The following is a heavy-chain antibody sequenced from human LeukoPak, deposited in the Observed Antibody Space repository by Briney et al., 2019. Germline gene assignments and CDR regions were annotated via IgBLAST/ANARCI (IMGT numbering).Heavy chain of an antibody. CDR3: ARAVDDFYYYMDV. D-gene: IGHD6-19*01. J-gene: IGHJ6*03. V-gene: IGHV4-59*12. CDR1: GGSISSYY. Sequence: SETLSLTCTVSGGSISSYYWSWIRQSPGKGLECIGYIHYTGSTNYNPSLKSRVTISVETSKNQFSLKLRSVTAADTAVYYCARAVDDFYYYMDVWGKGTTVTVSS. CDR2: IHYTGST.